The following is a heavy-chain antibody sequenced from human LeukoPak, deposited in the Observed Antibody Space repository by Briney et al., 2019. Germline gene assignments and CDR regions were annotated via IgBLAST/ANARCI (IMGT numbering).Heavy chain of an antibody. J-gene: IGHJ4*02. CDR1: GGSISSSSYY. Sequence: PSETLXLTCTVSGGSISSSSYYWGGIRQPPGKGLEWIGSIYYSGSTYYNPSLKSRVTISVDTSKNQFSLKLSSVTAADTAVYYCARSRLAAVETYDYWGQGTLVTVSS. CDR2: IYYSGST. CDR3: ARSRLAAVETYDY. V-gene: IGHV4-39*07. D-gene: IGHD6-13*01.